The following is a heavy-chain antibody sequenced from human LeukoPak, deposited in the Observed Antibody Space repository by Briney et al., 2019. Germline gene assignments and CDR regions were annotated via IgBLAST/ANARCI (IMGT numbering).Heavy chain of an antibody. CDR3: ATDGIAVAGTRYFDY. Sequence: PGGSLRLSCAASGFTFSSYWMHWVRQAPGKGLVWVSRINSDGSSTSYADSVKGRFTISRDNAKNTLYLQMNSLRAEDTAVYYCATDGIAVAGTRYFDYWGQGTLVTVSS. CDR2: INSDGSST. CDR1: GFTFSSYW. D-gene: IGHD6-19*01. V-gene: IGHV3-74*01. J-gene: IGHJ4*02.